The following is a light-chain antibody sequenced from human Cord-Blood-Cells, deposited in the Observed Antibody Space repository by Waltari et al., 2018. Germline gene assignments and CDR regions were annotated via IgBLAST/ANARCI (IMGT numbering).Light chain of an antibody. V-gene: IGLV2-23*01. Sequence: QSALTQPASVSGSPGQSITISCTGTSRDVGSYNLVSWYQQHPRKAPKLMIYEGSKRPSGVSNRFSGSKSGNTASLTISGLQAEDEADYYCCSYAGSVVFGGGTKLTVL. CDR2: EGS. CDR1: SRDVGSYNL. J-gene: IGLJ2*01. CDR3: CSYAGSVV.